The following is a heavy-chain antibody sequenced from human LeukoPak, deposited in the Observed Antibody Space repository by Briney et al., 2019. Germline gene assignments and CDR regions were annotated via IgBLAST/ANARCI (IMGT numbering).Heavy chain of an antibody. CDR2: INHSGST. Sequence: SETLSLTCTVSGGSISSYYWSWIRQPPGKGLEWIGEINHSGSTNYNPSLKSRVTISVDTSKNQFSLKLSSVTAADTAVYYCARSRPHYVWGSYPRNWFDPWGQGILVTVSS. CDR3: ARSRPHYVWGSYPRNWFDP. D-gene: IGHD3-16*02. V-gene: IGHV4-34*01. CDR1: GGSISSYY. J-gene: IGHJ5*02.